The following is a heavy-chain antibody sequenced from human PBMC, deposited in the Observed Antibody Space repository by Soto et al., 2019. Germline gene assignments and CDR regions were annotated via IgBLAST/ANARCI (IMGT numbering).Heavy chain of an antibody. CDR1: GFTFSSYW. Sequence: EVQLVESGGGLVQPGGSLRVSCEGTGFTFSSYWMSWVRQAPGKGLEWVANMKQDGGEINYVDSVKGRFTISRDNAKNSLYLQMNSLRDEDTAVYYCARVGIRDNLSYYDFGMDVWGQGTTVTVSS. CDR3: ARVGIRDNLSYYDFGMDV. J-gene: IGHJ6*02. D-gene: IGHD3-22*01. V-gene: IGHV3-7*04. CDR2: MKQDGGEI.